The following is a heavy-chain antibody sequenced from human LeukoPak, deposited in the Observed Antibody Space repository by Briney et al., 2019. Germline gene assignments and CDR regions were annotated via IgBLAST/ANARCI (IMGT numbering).Heavy chain of an antibody. Sequence: GGSLRLSCAASGFTFSGYSMNWVRQAPGKGPEWVSSISSGAYIYYADSVRGRFTISRDNAKNSLYLQMNSLRAEDTAVYYCARAIAAGGVDYWGQGTLVTVSS. D-gene: IGHD6-13*01. J-gene: IGHJ4*02. CDR3: ARAIAAGGVDY. CDR1: GFTFSGYS. CDR2: ISSGAYI. V-gene: IGHV3-21*01.